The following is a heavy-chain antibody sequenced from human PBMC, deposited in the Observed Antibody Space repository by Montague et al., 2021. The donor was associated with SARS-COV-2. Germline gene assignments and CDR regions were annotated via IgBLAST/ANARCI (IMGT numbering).Heavy chain of an antibody. V-gene: IGHV2-5*02. CDR3: ARRYDFYRAEAFDV. Sequence: PALVKPTQTLTLTCVFSGFSLNTDGVSAAWIRRPPGKALEWLALIYWDGDQRYSPSLKTKVTITKDTSRNRVVLTMTNLDPVDTATYYCARRYDFYRAEAFDVWGQGTMVTVSS. CDR1: GFSLNTDGVS. J-gene: IGHJ3*01. D-gene: IGHD3-3*01. CDR2: IYWDGDQ.